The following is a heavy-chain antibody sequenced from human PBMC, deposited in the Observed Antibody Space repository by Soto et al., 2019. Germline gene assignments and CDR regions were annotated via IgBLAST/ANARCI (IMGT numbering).Heavy chain of an antibody. V-gene: IGHV4-61*01. CDR1: GGSVSSGSYY. D-gene: IGHD4-17*01. Sequence: SETLSLTCTVSGGSVSSGSYYWSWIRQPPGKGLEWIGYIYYSGSTNYNPSLKSRVTISVDASKNQFSLKLSSVTAADTAVYYCAREGYGEYGYYGMDGWGQGTTVTVSS. CDR3: AREGYGEYGYYGMDG. CDR2: IYYSGST. J-gene: IGHJ6*02.